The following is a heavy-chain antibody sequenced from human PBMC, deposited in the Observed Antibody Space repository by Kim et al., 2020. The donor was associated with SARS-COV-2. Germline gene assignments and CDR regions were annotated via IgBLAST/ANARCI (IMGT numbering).Heavy chain of an antibody. J-gene: IGHJ4*02. CDR3: AGYAYRGDFSQYYFDY. Sequence: PPLKSRVTIPVDTAKNQFSLKLSSVTAADTAVYYCAGYAYRGDFSQYYFDYWGQGTLVTVSS. V-gene: IGHV4-39*01. D-gene: IGHD2-21*02.